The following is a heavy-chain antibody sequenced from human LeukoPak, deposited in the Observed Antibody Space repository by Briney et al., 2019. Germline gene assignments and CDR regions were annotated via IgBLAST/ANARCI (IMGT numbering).Heavy chain of an antibody. Sequence: ASVKVSCKASGYTFTSFGISWVRQAPGQGLEWVGWISAYNGNTNYAQKLQGRVTMTTDTSTSTAYMELRSLRSDDTAVYYCARVPYYYYDSSGFAFDYWGQGTLVTVSS. V-gene: IGHV1-18*01. CDR2: ISAYNGNT. D-gene: IGHD3-22*01. CDR1: GYTFTSFG. CDR3: ARVPYYYYDSSGFAFDY. J-gene: IGHJ4*02.